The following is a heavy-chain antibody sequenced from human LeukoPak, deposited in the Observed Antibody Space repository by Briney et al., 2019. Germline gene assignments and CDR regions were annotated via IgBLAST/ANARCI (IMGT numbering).Heavy chain of an antibody. CDR3: AREGQDVGVVSTPDWDAFDI. Sequence: SVKASCKASGGPFSYFSFSWVRQAPGQGLEWVGGIIPIFGTPSYSQNFQGRVTITADEPTTTAYMELNSLRSEDTAIYYCAREGQDVGVVSTPDWDAFDIWGQGTMVTVSS. J-gene: IGHJ3*02. CDR1: GGPFSYFS. V-gene: IGHV1-69*13. D-gene: IGHD2-2*01. CDR2: IIPIFGTP.